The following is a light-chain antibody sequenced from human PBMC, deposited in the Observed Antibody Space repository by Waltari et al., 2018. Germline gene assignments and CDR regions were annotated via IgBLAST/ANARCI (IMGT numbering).Light chain of an antibody. CDR1: ETVLSTSNNKNY. Sequence: DIVMTQSPDSLAVSLGERATLNCKSSETVLSTSNNKNYLAWYQQKPGQPPKMLLYWASTRESGVPDRFSGSGSRTDFTLSISSLQAEDVAIYFCQQYYSTPSFGQGTRLEIK. V-gene: IGKV4-1*01. J-gene: IGKJ5*01. CDR2: WAS. CDR3: QQYYSTPS.